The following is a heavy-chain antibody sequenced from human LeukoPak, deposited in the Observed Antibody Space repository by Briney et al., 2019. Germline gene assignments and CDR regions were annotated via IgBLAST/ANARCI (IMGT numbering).Heavy chain of an antibody. CDR2: IYSGGRT. J-gene: IGHJ4*02. D-gene: IGHD4-4*01. V-gene: IGHV3-53*01. CDR1: GFTVSSNY. CDR3: AKDADYIDWD. Sequence: GGSLRLSCAASGFTVSSNYMSWVRQAPGKGLEWVSVIYSGGRTHYADSVKGRFTISRDNSKNTLSLQMNSLRAGDTAVYYCAKDADYIDWDWGQGTLVTVSS.